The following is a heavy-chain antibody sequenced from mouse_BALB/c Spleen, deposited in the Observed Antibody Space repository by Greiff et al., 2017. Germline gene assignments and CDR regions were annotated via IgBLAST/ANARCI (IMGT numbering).Heavy chain of an antibody. V-gene: IGHV5-12-1*01. CDR3: ARQGSSGYGY. J-gene: IGHJ2*01. CDR1: GFAFSSYD. D-gene: IGHD3-1*01. CDR2: ISSGGGST. Sequence: EVNVVESGGGLVKPGGSLKLSCAASGFAFSSYDMSWVRQTPEKRLEWVAYISSGGGSTYYPDTVKGRFTISRDNAKNTLYLQMSSLKSEDTAMYYCARQGSSGYGYWGQGTTLTVSS.